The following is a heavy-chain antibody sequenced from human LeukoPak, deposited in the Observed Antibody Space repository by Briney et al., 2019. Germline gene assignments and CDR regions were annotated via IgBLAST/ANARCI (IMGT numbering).Heavy chain of an antibody. CDR3: ARGVGIVVVITSCWFDP. Sequence: PSETLSLTCTVSGGSISSYYWNWFRQPPGKGLEWIGEINHSGSTNYNPSLKSRVTISVDTSKNQLSLKLSSVTAADTAVYYCARGVGIVVVITSCWFDPWGQGTLVTVSS. D-gene: IGHD3-22*01. V-gene: IGHV4-34*01. CDR2: INHSGST. J-gene: IGHJ5*02. CDR1: GGSISSYY.